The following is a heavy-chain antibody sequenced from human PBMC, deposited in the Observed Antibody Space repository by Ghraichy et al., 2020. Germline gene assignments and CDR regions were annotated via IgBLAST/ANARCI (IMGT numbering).Heavy chain of an antibody. D-gene: IGHD3-16*01. CDR3: VKADDSGLQGAHLGGAFDT. J-gene: IGHJ3*02. Sequence: GGSLRLSCVASGFTFDDYAMHWVRQVPGKGLEWVSGISWNSGSVDYAASVTGRFTISRDNARNSLSLHMNSLEIEDTAFYFCVKADDSGLQGAHLGGAFDTWGQGTFVTVSS. CDR1: GFTFDDYA. V-gene: IGHV3-9*01. CDR2: ISWNSGSV.